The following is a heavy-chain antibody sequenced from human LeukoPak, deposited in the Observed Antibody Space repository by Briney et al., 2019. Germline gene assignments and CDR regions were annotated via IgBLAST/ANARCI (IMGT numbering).Heavy chain of an antibody. J-gene: IGHJ4*02. Sequence: GGSLRLSCAASGFTFSSYSMNWVRQAPGKGLEWVSYISSSSNTIYYADSVKGRFTISRDNAKNSLDLQMNSLKAEDTAVYYCGRGNSGSPETPDYWGQGTLVTVSS. CDR1: GFTFSSYS. V-gene: IGHV3-48*01. CDR3: GRGNSGSPETPDY. D-gene: IGHD1-26*01. CDR2: ISSSSNTI.